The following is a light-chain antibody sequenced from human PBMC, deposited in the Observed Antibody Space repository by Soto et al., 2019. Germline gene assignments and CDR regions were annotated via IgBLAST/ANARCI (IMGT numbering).Light chain of an antibody. CDR2: DAS. V-gene: IGKV3-15*01. CDR1: QNVYNN. Sequence: EIVMTQSPATLSVSPGEGATLSCKASQNVYNNLAWYQQRPGQPPRLLIYDASTRAIGISARFSGSGYGTEFTLTISSLQSEDFAVYFCQQCRNWPLTFGGGTKVDIK. J-gene: IGKJ4*01. CDR3: QQCRNWPLT.